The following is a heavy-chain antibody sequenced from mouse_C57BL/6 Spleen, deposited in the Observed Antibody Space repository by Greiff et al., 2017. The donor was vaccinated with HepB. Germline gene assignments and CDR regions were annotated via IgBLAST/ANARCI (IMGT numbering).Heavy chain of an antibody. D-gene: IGHD1-1*01. CDR3: ARKGTVYAMDY. J-gene: IGHJ4*01. CDR1: GYSFTGYY. CDR2: INPSTGGT. Sequence: EVQLQQSGPELVKPGASVKISCKASGYSFTGYYMNWVKQSPEKSLEWIGEINPSTGGTTYNQKFKAKATLTVDKSSSTAYMQLKSLTSEDSAVYYCARKGTVYAMDYWGQGTSVTVSS. V-gene: IGHV1-42*01.